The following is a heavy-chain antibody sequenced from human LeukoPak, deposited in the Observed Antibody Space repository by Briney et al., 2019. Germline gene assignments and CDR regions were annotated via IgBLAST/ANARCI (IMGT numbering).Heavy chain of an antibody. J-gene: IGHJ4*02. CDR2: IVVGSGYT. D-gene: IGHD3-10*01. V-gene: IGHV1-58*01. CDR1: RFTFSSPT. CDR3: AVARGLTDPLDF. Sequence: SVKVSCRASRFTFSSPTVQWVRQARGQRLEWIGWIVVGSGYTNYAQKFQERVTFTGDMSTGTVYMELSSLRSEDTAVYYCAVARGLTDPLDFWGQGTLVTVSS.